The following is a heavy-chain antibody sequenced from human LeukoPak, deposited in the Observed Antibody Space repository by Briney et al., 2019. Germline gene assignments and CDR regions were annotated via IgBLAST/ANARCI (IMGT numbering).Heavy chain of an antibody. V-gene: IGHV4-59*08. D-gene: IGHD3-22*01. J-gene: IGHJ3*02. CDR2: IYYSGST. CDR3: ARQGSSGYYNHEAFDI. Sequence: SETLSLTCTVSGGSISSYYWSWLRQPPGKGLEWIGYIYYSGSTNYNPSLKSRVTISVDTSKNQFSLKLSSVTAADTAVYYCARQGSSGYYNHEAFDIWGQGTMVTVSS. CDR1: GGSISSYY.